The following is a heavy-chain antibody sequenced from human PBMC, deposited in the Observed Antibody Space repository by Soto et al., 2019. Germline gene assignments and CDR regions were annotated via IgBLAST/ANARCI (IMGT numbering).Heavy chain of an antibody. CDR3: AREHYDFWSGYAPPDYYYGMDV. CDR2: IIPIFGTA. D-gene: IGHD3-3*01. Sequence: QVQLVQSGAEVKKPGSSVKVSCKASGGTFSSYAISWVRQAPGQGLEWMGGIIPIFGTANYAQKFQGRVTNTADESTSTPYMELSSLRSEDTAVYYCAREHYDFWSGYAPPDYYYGMDVWGQGTTVTVSS. V-gene: IGHV1-69*01. CDR1: GGTFSSYA. J-gene: IGHJ6*02.